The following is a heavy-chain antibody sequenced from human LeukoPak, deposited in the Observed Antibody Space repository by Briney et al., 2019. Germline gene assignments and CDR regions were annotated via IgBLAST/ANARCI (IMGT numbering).Heavy chain of an antibody. V-gene: IGHV1-69*04. J-gene: IGHJ5*02. CDR3: ARSEDIVVVPAAGLRAWFDP. CDR2: IIPIFGIA. CDR1: GGTFSSYA. Sequence: ASVKVSCKASGGTFSSYAISWVRQAPGQGLEWMGRIIPIFGIANCAQKFQGRVTITADKSTSTAYMELSSLRSEDTAVHYCARSEDIVVVPAAGLRAWFDPWGQGTLVTVSS. D-gene: IGHD2-2*01.